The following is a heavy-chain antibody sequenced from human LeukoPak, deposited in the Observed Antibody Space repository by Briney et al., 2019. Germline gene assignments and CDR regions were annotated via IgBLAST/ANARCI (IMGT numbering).Heavy chain of an antibody. CDR2: ISYDGSNK. D-gene: IGHD2-21*02. CDR3: AKDRVTRDNPLDY. V-gene: IGHV3-30*18. CDR1: GFTFSSYG. J-gene: IGHJ4*02. Sequence: GGSLRLSCAASGFTFSSYGMHWVRQAPGKGLEWVAVISYDGSNKYYADSVQGGFTISRDNSKNTLYLQMNSLRAEDTAVYYCAKDRVTRDNPLDYWGQGTLVTVSS.